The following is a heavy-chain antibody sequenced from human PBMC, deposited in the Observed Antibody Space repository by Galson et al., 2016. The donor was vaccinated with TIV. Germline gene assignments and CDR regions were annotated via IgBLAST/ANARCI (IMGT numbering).Heavy chain of an antibody. CDR3: ALDRGSMTMIPVLNYYYGMYV. D-gene: IGHD3-22*01. V-gene: IGHV1-18*04. CDR2: ISAFNGNK. Sequence: SVKVSCKAAGYAFSSHGLSWVRRAPGQGLEWMGWISAFNGNKNYALRFEDRVTMTTDTYTNPAYLEQRSLRSDDTAVYYCALDRGSMTMIPVLNYYYGMYVWGQGTAVTVSS. CDR1: GYAFSSHG. J-gene: IGHJ6*02.